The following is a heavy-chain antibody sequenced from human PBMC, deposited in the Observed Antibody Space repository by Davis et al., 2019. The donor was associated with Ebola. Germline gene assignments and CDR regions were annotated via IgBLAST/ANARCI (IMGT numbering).Heavy chain of an antibody. CDR2: IYYSGST. Sequence: SETLSLTCTVSGGSISSSSYYWGWIRQPPGKGLEWIGSIYYSGSTYYNPSLKSRVTISVDTSKNQFSLKLSSVTAADTAVYYCARGVWSTSGNWFDPWGQGTLVTVSS. D-gene: IGHD2/OR15-2a*01. CDR1: GGSISSSSYY. V-gene: IGHV4-39*01. CDR3: ARGVWSTSGNWFDP. J-gene: IGHJ5*02.